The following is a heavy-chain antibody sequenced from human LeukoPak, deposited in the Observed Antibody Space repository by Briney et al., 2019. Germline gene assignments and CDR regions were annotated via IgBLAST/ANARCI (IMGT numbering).Heavy chain of an antibody. J-gene: IGHJ4*02. V-gene: IGHV3-74*01. D-gene: IGHD5-18*01. CDR1: GLTFSLFW. CDR3: VRPPGGDSYKY. Sequence: GGSLTPSCLASGLTFSLFWMGCVRQAPGKGPVWVSRINNDGSSTSYADSVQGRFTISRDNAKNTLYLQMTSLTAEDTAVYYCVRPPGGDSYKYWGQGTLVTVSS. CDR2: INNDGSST.